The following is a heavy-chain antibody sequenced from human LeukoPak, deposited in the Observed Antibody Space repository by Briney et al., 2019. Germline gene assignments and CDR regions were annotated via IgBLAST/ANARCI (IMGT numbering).Heavy chain of an antibody. Sequence: SETLSLTCAVSGDSISSSNWWSWVRQPPGKGLEWIGSIYYSGSSFDNPAPKSRVSMSVDTSKNQFSLSLRSVTAADTSLYLCARAPPITTFGALTIPDAIDVWGQGTMVTVSS. D-gene: IGHD3-3*01. CDR2: IYYSGSS. CDR1: GDSISSSNW. J-gene: IGHJ3*01. CDR3: ARAPPITTFGALTIPDAIDV. V-gene: IGHV4-4*02.